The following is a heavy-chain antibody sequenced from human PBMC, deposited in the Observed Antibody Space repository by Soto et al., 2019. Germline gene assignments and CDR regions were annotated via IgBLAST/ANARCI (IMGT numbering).Heavy chain of an antibody. CDR2: ITTDKGKT. Sequence: QVQLVQSGPEVKKPGASVKVSCKTSGYTFTSFGISWVRQAPGQGLEWMGWITTDKGKTNYAQKFQGRVTMTTDTPPSTHYVEWGSLSSEAPAVYYFATRSRAFAYWVRAALVTFSP. V-gene: IGHV1-18*01. CDR1: GYTFTSFG. J-gene: IGHJ4*02. CDR3: ATRSRAFAY.